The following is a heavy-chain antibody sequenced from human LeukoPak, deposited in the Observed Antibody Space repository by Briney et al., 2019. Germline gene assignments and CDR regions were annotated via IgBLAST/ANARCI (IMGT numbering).Heavy chain of an antibody. Sequence: PSGTLSLTCAVSGGSISSSNWWSWVRQPPGKGLEWIGEIYHSGSTNYNPSLKSRVTISVDKSKNQFSLKLSSVTAADTAVYYCARASWFGESYGAFDIWGQGTIVTVSS. J-gene: IGHJ3*02. V-gene: IGHV4-4*02. CDR1: GGSISSSNW. CDR3: ARASWFGESYGAFDI. D-gene: IGHD3-10*01. CDR2: IYHSGST.